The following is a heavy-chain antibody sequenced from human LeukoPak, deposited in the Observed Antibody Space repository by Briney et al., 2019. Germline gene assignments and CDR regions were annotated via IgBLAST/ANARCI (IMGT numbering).Heavy chain of an antibody. D-gene: IGHD3-10*01. CDR3: ARYSGSGSYSDNYYYYYYMDV. CDR1: GNTFTSYD. V-gene: IGHV1-8*01. J-gene: IGHJ6*03. CDR2: MNPNSGNT. Sequence: ASVKVSCKASGNTFTSYDINWVRQATGQGLEWMGWMNPNSGNTGYAQKFQGRVTMTRDTSISTAYMDLSSLTSEDTAVYYCARYSGSGSYSDNYYYYYYMDVWGRGTTVTISS.